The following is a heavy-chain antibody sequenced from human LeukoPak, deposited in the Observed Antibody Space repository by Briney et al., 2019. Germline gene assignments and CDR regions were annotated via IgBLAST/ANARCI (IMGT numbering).Heavy chain of an antibody. V-gene: IGHV4-39*07. Sequence: SETLSLTCTVSGGSFISSSYYWGWIRQPPGKGLEWIGSINYSGSTYYNPSLKSRVTISVDTSKNQFSLKLSSVTAADTAVYYCAREPLDGSGSLGAFDIWGQGTMVTVSS. CDR2: INYSGST. CDR3: AREPLDGSGSLGAFDI. CDR1: GGSFISSSYY. D-gene: IGHD3-10*01. J-gene: IGHJ3*02.